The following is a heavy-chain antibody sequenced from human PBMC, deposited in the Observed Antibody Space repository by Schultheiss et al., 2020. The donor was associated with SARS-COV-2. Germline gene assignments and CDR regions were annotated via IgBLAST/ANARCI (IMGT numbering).Heavy chain of an antibody. V-gene: IGHV4-4*07. CDR3: ARIVPGSYFDY. CDR1: GGSVSTYY. D-gene: IGHD2-2*01. Sequence: ESLKISCTVSGGSVSTYYWSWLRQPAGKGLEWIGRMYSDGSTNYNPSLKSRVTLSIDTSTNQFSLRLSSVTAADTAVYYCARIVPGSYFDYWGQGTLVTVSS. CDR2: MYSDGST. J-gene: IGHJ4*02.